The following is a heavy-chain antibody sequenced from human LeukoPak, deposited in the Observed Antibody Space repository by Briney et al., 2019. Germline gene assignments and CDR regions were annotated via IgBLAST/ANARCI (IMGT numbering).Heavy chain of an antibody. V-gene: IGHV3-23*01. J-gene: IGHJ4*02. D-gene: IGHD3-22*01. Sequence: PGGSLRLSCAASGFTFSSYAMSWVRQAAGKGLEWVSGISASGDNTYYADSVKDRFTISRNNSKNTLYVKVNSLGTEDTAAYYCAKGSYFDSSGSFYFDYWGQGTLVTVSS. CDR1: GFTFSSYA. CDR2: ISASGDNT. CDR3: AKGSYFDSSGSFYFDY.